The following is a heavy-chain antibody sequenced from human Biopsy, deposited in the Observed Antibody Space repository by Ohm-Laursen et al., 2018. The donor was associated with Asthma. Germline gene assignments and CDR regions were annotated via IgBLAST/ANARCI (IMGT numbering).Heavy chain of an antibody. D-gene: IGHD2-15*01. CDR3: ARVPATLRYFDL. CDR2: ISYSGST. Sequence: GTLSLTCAVSGGSVSSGSYYWSWIRQPPGKGLAWVSYISYSGSTDYNPSLKSRLTISMDTSKNQFSLKLSSVTAADTAVYYCARVPATLRYFDLWGRGTLVTVSS. V-gene: IGHV4-61*01. J-gene: IGHJ2*01. CDR1: GGSVSSGSYY.